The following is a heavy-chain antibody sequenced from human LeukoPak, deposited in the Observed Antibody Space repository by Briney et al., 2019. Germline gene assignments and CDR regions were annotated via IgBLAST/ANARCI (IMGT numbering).Heavy chain of an antibody. Sequence: GGSLRLSCAASGFTFSNAWMSWVRQAPGKGLEWVGRIKSKTDGGATDYAAPVKGRFTISRDDSKNTLYLQMNGLKTEDTAVYYCTTPTNIAVAGDFDYWGQGTLVTVSS. D-gene: IGHD6-19*01. CDR1: GFTFSNAW. J-gene: IGHJ4*02. CDR3: TTPTNIAVAGDFDY. V-gene: IGHV3-15*01. CDR2: IKSKTDGGAT.